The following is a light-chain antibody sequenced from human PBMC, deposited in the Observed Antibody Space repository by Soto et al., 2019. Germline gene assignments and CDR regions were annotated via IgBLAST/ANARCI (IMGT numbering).Light chain of an antibody. Sequence: QSVLTQPASVSGSPGQSIAISCTGTSSVVGGYNSVSWYQQYPGKAPKLMIHDVSNRPSGVSDRFSGSKSGNTASLTISGLQAEDEADYYCSSWTSSSSYVFGSGNKVTVL. CDR2: DVS. CDR3: SSWTSSSSYV. V-gene: IGLV2-14*01. J-gene: IGLJ1*01. CDR1: SSVVGGYNS.